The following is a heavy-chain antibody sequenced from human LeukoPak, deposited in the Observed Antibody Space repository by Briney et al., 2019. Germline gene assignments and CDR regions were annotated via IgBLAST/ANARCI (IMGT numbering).Heavy chain of an antibody. CDR1: GFTFSSYA. Sequence: GGSLRLSCAASGFTFSSYAMHWVRQAPGKGLEWVAVIPYDGSNKYYADSVKGRFTISRDNSKNTLYLQMNSLRAEDAAVYYCARDPRYYYDSSGYYDYWGQGTLVTVSS. CDR2: IPYDGSNK. J-gene: IGHJ4*02. V-gene: IGHV3-30-3*01. CDR3: ARDPRYYYDSSGYYDY. D-gene: IGHD3-22*01.